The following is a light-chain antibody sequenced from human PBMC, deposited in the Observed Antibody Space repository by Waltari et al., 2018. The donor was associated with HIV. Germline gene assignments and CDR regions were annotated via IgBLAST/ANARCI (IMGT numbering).Light chain of an antibody. CDR2: DVS. CDR1: SSDVGGYNY. CDR3: SSYTSSSTLGV. V-gene: IGLV2-14*01. Sequence: QYALTQPASVSGSPGQSITIPCTGTSSDVGGYNYVSWYQQHPGKAPKLMIYDVSKRPSGVSNRFSGSKSGNTASLTISGLQAEDEADYYCSSYTSSSTLGVFGGGTKLTVL. J-gene: IGLJ2*01.